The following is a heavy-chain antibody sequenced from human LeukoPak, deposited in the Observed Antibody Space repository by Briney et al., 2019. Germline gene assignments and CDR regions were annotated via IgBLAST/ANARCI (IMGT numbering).Heavy chain of an antibody. V-gene: IGHV4-61*02. Sequence: SETLSLTCTVSGGSISSGSYFWNWIRQPAGKGLEGIGRIYRSGSTNYNPSLKSRVTISVDTSKNQLSLKLSSVTAADTAVYYCARGQILEKTPFDYWGQGTLVTVSS. CDR2: IYRSGST. CDR1: GGSISSGSYF. CDR3: ARGQILEKTPFDY. D-gene: IGHD2/OR15-2a*01. J-gene: IGHJ4*02.